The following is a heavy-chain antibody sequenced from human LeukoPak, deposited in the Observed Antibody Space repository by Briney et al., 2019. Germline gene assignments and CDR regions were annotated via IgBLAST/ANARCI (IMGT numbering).Heavy chain of an antibody. Sequence: GGSLRLSCAASGFTFTNYAMSWVRQAPGKGLDWVSAISGSGDSTYYADSVKGRFTISRDDSKNTLYLQMDSLRAEDTAVYYCAKDPGVVPAHYFDYWGQGTLVTVSS. J-gene: IGHJ4*02. V-gene: IGHV3-23*01. D-gene: IGHD2-2*01. CDR3: AKDPGVVPAHYFDY. CDR2: ISGSGDST. CDR1: GFTFTNYA.